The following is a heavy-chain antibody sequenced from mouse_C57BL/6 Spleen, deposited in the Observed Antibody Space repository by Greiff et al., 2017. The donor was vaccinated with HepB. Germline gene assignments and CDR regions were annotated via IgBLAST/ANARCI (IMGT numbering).Heavy chain of an antibody. CDR2: ISSGSSTI. CDR1: GFTFSDYG. J-gene: IGHJ3*01. CDR3: ARPVPPFAY. Sequence: EVQLVESGGGLVKPGGSLKLSCAASGFTFSDYGMHWVRQAPEKGLEWVAYISSGSSTIYYADTVKGRFTISRDNAKNTLFLQMTSLRSEDTAMYYCARPVPPFAYWGQGTLVTVSA. V-gene: IGHV5-17*01.